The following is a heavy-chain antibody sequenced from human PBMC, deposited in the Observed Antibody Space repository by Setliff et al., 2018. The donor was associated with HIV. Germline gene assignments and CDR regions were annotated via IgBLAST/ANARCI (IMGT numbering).Heavy chain of an antibody. J-gene: IGHJ6*02. CDR3: VRERRRSPLSYGLDV. V-gene: IGHV4-31*03. Sequence: PSETLSLTCTVSGGSISSGGYYWNWIRQYPVKGLEWIGHIYYNGRTLFNPALGTRLNMSVDTSENQFSLHLSSVTAADTAVYYCVRERRRSPLSYGLDVGGQGTTVTVSS. CDR1: GGSISSGGYY. CDR2: IYYNGRT.